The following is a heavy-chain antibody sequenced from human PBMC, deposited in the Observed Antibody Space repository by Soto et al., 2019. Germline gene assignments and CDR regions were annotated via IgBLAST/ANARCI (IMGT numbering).Heavy chain of an antibody. Sequence: GASVKVSCKASGYTFTGYYMHWARQAPGQGLEWMGWINPNSGGTNYAQKFQGWVTMTRDTSISTAYMELSRLRSDDTAVYYCARDQHTGEIDYWGQGTLVTVSS. D-gene: IGHD7-27*01. CDR1: GYTFTGYY. V-gene: IGHV1-2*04. J-gene: IGHJ4*02. CDR3: ARDQHTGEIDY. CDR2: INPNSGGT.